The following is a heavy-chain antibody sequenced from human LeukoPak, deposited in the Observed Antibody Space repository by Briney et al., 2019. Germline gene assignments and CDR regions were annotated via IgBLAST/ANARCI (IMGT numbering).Heavy chain of an antibody. CDR3: VRGHYSNTL. Sequence: GGSLRLSCAASGFIVSSSYMSWVRQPPGKGLEWVSGIYTDGSTYYADSVQGRFTISRDNSKNTLYLQMNSLRADDTSVYYCVRGHYSNTLGGQGTLVTVSS. CDR1: GFIVSSSY. V-gene: IGHV3-66*01. CDR2: IYTDGST. J-gene: IGHJ4*02. D-gene: IGHD4-11*01.